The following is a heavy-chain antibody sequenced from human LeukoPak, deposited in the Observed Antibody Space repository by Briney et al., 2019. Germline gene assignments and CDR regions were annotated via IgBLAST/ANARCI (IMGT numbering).Heavy chain of an antibody. V-gene: IGHV4-34*01. D-gene: IGHD6-19*01. CDR2: IHQSGNT. J-gene: IGHJ4*02. CDR1: DGSFSGYY. Sequence: SETPSLTCAVYDGSFSGYYWNWIRQPPGKGLEWIGEIHQSGNTNYNPSLKSRLTISVDTSKNQFSLKLSSVTAADTAVYYCARGRRIAVAGGKTRLDYWGQGTLVTVSS. CDR3: ARGRRIAVAGGKTRLDY.